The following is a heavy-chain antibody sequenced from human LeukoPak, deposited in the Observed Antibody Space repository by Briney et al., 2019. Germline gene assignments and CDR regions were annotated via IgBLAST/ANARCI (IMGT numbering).Heavy chain of an antibody. D-gene: IGHD4-17*01. Sequence: GGSLRLSCAASGFTFSSYSMNWVRQAPGKGLEWVAVISYDGSNKYYADSVKGRFTISRDNSKNTLYLQMNSLRAEDTAVYYCAKAPYGDYASYFDYWGQGTLVTVSS. V-gene: IGHV3-30*18. CDR1: GFTFSSYS. CDR2: ISYDGSNK. J-gene: IGHJ4*02. CDR3: AKAPYGDYASYFDY.